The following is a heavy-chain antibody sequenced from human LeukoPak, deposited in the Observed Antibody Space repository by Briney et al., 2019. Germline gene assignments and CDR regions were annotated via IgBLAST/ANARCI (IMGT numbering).Heavy chain of an antibody. CDR3: ARDQEYYDSSGYYTPYFDY. V-gene: IGHV3-30*02. CDR1: GFTFSSYG. J-gene: IGHJ4*02. CDR2: IRYDGSNK. D-gene: IGHD3-22*01. Sequence: GGSLRLSCAASGFTFSSYGMHWVRQAPGKGLEWVAFIRYDGSNKYYADSVKGRFTISRDNSKNTLYLQMNSLRAEDTAVYYCARDQEYYDSSGYYTPYFDYWGQGTLVTVSS.